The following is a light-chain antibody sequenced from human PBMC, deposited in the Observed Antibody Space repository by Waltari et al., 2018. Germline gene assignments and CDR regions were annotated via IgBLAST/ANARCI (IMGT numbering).Light chain of an antibody. CDR2: VES. Sequence: EIVLTQSPGTLSVSPGESATLPCRTSQSVDSFYISWFQQKPGQAPRLIILVESSRATGVPDRFSGSGSGTHFTLTISRLEPEDFAVYYCQQYGAARYTFGPGTRLDLK. CDR3: QQYGAARYT. CDR1: QSVDSFY. V-gene: IGKV3-20*01. J-gene: IGKJ3*01.